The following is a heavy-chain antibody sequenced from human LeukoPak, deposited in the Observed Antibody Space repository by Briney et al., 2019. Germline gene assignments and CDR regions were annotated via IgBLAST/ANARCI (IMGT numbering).Heavy chain of an antibody. D-gene: IGHD6-13*01. CDR1: GFSLSTSGMC. Sequence: SGPTLVNPTQTLTLTCTFSGFSLSTSGMCVSWIRQPPGKALEWLARIDWDDDKYYSTSLKTRLTISKDTSKNQVVLTMTNMDPVDTATYYCARIDGVLAAAGTGYFQHWGQGTLVTVSS. CDR3: ARIDGVLAAAGTGYFQH. V-gene: IGHV2-70*11. CDR2: IDWDDDK. J-gene: IGHJ1*01.